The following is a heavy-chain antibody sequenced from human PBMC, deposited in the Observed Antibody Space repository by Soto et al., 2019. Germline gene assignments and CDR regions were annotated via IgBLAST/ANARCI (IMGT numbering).Heavy chain of an antibody. CDR2: IDNAGTDS. Sequence: EVQLVESGGGLVQPGGSLRLSCAASGFTLSGRSMHWVRQAPGKGLVWVSGIDNAGTDSTYADSVKGRFTSSRDNAKNMRYLQTNILSVEDTAVFYCARGWFGPDVWGKGTRVTVSS. CDR1: GFTLSGRS. J-gene: IGHJ6*04. D-gene: IGHD3-10*01. V-gene: IGHV3-74*01. CDR3: ARGWFGPDV.